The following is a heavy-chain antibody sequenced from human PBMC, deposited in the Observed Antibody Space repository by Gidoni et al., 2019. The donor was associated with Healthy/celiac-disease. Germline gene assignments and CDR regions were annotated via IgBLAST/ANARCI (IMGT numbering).Heavy chain of an antibody. J-gene: IGHJ6*02. CDR1: GFTFSSYA. V-gene: IGHV3-30-3*01. CDR2: ISYDGSNK. Sequence: QVQLVESGGGVVQPGRSLRLSCAASGFTFSSYAMPWVRQAPGKGLEWVAVISYDGSNKYYADSVKGRFTISRDNSKNTLYLQMNSLRAEDTAVYYCARDTIVTKYCSSTSCGGMDVWGQGTTVTVSS. CDR3: ARDTIVTKYCSSTSCGGMDV. D-gene: IGHD2-2*01.